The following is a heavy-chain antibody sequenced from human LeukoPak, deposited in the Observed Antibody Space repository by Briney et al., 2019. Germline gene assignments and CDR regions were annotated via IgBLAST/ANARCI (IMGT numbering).Heavy chain of an antibody. Sequence: GGSLRLSCAASGFTFSSHDMHWVRQAPGKGLEWVAFIRYDGSNKYYADSVKDRFTISRDNSKNTLYPQMNSLRAEDTAVYYCARDSYGGSYISIWGQGTLVTVSS. V-gene: IGHV3-30*02. J-gene: IGHJ4*02. CDR1: GFTFSSHD. D-gene: IGHD1-26*01. CDR2: IRYDGSNK. CDR3: ARDSYGGSYISI.